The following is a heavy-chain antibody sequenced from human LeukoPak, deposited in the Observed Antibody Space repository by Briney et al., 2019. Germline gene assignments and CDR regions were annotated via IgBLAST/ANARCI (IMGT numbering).Heavy chain of an antibody. D-gene: IGHD6-6*01. CDR3: ASPTGVYGRGYFDY. CDR1: GFTFSSYW. J-gene: IGHJ4*02. CDR2: IKQDGSEK. V-gene: IGHV3-7*01. Sequence: PGGSLRLSCAASGFTFSSYWMSWVRQAPGKGLEWVANIKQDGSEKYYVDSEKGRFTISRDNAKNSLYLQMNSLRAEDTAVYYCASPTGVYGRGYFDYWGQGTLVTVSS.